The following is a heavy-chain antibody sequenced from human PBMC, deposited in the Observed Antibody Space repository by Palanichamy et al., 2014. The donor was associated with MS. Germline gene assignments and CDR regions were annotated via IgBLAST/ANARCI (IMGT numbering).Heavy chain of an antibody. CDR2: SGSGGNT. V-gene: IGHV3-23*01. CDR3: AKRCSSTSCKGYYFDY. Sequence: EVQLLESGGGLAQPGGSLRLSCAASGFTFSNYVMSWVRQGSREGAGSGVSTSGSGGNTYYADSVKGRFTISRDNSKNMLYLQMNSLRAEDTAVYYCAKRCSSTSCKGYYFDYWGQGTLVTVSS. CDR1: GFTFSNYV. D-gene: IGHD2-2*01. J-gene: IGHJ4*02.